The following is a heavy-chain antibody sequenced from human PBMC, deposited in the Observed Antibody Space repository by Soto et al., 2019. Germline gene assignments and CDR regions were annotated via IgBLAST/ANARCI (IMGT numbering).Heavy chain of an antibody. Sequence: GSLRLACAASGFPFTTFGMHWVRQPPGKGLEWVAVITHDGNNKFYADSVKGRFTISRDNSKNTVYLQMSSLKPEDTGIYFCAKDRLATSYYFDTWGQGILVTVSS. CDR1: GFPFTTFG. CDR2: ITHDGNNK. J-gene: IGHJ4*02. CDR3: AKDRLATSYYFDT. V-gene: IGHV3-30*18. D-gene: IGHD5-12*01.